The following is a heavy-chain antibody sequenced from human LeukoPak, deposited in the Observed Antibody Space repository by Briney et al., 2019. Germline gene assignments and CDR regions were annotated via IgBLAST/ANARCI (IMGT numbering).Heavy chain of an antibody. CDR1: GGSISSGGYY. J-gene: IGHJ4*02. D-gene: IGHD6-19*01. CDR3: ARRTVTNGWFRIDY. Sequence: SETLSLTCTVSGGSISSGGYYWSWIRQPPGKGLEWIGYIYHCGSTYYNPSLKSRVTISVDRSKNQFSLKLSSVTAADTAVYYCARRTVTNGWFRIDYWGQGSLVIVSS. V-gene: IGHV4-30-2*01. CDR2: IYHCGST.